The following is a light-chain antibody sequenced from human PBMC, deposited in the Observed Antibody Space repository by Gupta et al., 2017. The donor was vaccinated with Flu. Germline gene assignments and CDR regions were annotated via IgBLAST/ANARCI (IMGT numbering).Light chain of an antibody. CDR1: SGPVSTTNS. J-gene: IGLJ3*02. Sequence: QTVVTQEPSLPVSPGGRVTLTRALNSGPVSTTNSPTWFQQTPGQPPRTLIYNTHTRSSGVPDRFSGSILGNKAALTITGAQTDDEADYYCVLCMHYGGAWVFGGGTKLTVL. V-gene: IGLV8-61*01. CDR2: NTH. CDR3: VLCMHYGGAWV.